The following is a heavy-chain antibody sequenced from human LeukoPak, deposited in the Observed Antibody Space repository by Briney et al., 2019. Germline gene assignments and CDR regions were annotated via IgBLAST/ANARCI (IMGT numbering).Heavy chain of an antibody. J-gene: IGHJ4*02. CDR2: ISLAGQT. CDR3: SRESGAFCPFGY. D-gene: IGHD1-26*01. CDR1: GGSISGTNW. V-gene: IGHV4/OR15-8*02. Sequence: SETPSLTCGVSGGSISGTNWWSWVRQPPGQGLEWIGEISLAGQTNYNPSLNGRVTMSLDKSSNQLSLNLTSVTAADTATYYCSRESGAFCPFGYWGQGTLVIVSS.